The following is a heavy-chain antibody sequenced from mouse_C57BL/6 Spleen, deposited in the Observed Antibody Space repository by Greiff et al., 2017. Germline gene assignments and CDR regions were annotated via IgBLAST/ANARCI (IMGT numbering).Heavy chain of an antibody. V-gene: IGHV1-53*01. D-gene: IGHD2-4*01. J-gene: IGHJ2*01. CDR2: INPSNGGT. Sequence: QVPLQQPGTELVKPGASVKLSCKASGYTFTSYWMHWVKQRPGQGLEWIGNINPSNGGTNYNEKFKSKATLTVDKSSSTAYMQLSSLPSEDSAVYYCARSSAYYDYVYFDYWGQGTTLTVSS. CDR3: ARSSAYYDYVYFDY. CDR1: GYTFTSYW.